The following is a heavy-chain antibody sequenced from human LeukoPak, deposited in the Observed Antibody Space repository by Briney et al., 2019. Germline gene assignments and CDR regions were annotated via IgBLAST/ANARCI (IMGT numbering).Heavy chain of an antibody. J-gene: IGHJ5*02. V-gene: IGHV3-74*01. CDR1: GFTLSNYW. Sequence: GGSLRLSCKASGFTLSNYWMHWVRQAPGKGLVWVSRITGDGSHIAYADSVKGRFTVSRDDAKNPLFLQMNSLRVEDTAIYYCARDAYTTTSNWLDPWGQGTLVTVSS. D-gene: IGHD4-17*01. CDR3: ARDAYTTTSNWLDP. CDR2: ITGDGSHI.